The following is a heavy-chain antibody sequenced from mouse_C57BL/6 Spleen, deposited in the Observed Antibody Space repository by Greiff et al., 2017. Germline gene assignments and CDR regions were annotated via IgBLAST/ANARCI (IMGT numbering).Heavy chain of an antibody. D-gene: IGHD1-1*01. CDR2: ISSGGDYI. CDR1: GFTFSSYA. Sequence: EVKLQESGEGLVKPGGSLKLSCAASGFTFSSYAMSWVRQTPEKRLEWVAYISSGGDYIYYADTVKGRFTISRDNARNTLYLQMSSLKSEDTAMYYCSRDYNGSSYEYFDVWGTGTTVTVSS. CDR3: SRDYNGSSYEYFDV. V-gene: IGHV5-9-1*02. J-gene: IGHJ1*03.